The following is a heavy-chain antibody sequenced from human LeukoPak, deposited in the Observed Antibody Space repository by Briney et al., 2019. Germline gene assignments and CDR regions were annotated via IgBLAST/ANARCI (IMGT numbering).Heavy chain of an antibody. CDR1: GFTFSNYW. CDR3: AKDVGGTI. D-gene: IGHD1-26*01. CDR2: INGDGIST. Sequence: PGGSLRLSCAASGFTFSNYWMHWVRQAPGKGLVWVSRINGDGISTGYADSVKGRFTVSRDNAKKTLYLQMNSLRAEDTAVYYCAKDVGGTIWGQGTLVTVSS. J-gene: IGHJ4*02. V-gene: IGHV3-74*01.